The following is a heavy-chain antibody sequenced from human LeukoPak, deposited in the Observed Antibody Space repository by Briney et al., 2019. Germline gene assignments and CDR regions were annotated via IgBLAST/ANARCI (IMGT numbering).Heavy chain of an antibody. CDR1: GYTFTSYY. Sequence: ASVKVSCKASGYTFTSYYMHWVRQAPGQGLEWMGIINPSGGSTSYAQKFQGRVTMTRDMSTSTVYMELSSLRSEDTAVYYCARGGSKLRFLEWLQNDGVKEPDYWGQGTLVTVSS. CDR2: INPSGGST. J-gene: IGHJ4*02. CDR3: ARGGSKLRFLEWLQNDGVKEPDY. D-gene: IGHD3-3*01. V-gene: IGHV1-46*01.